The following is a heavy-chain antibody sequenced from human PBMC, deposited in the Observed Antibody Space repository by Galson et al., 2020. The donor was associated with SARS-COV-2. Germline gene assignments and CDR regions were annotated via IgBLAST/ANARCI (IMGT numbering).Heavy chain of an antibody. D-gene: IGHD2-15*01. CDR3: ARGSGRPRRKNFDY. Sequence: SETLSLTCAVYGGSFSGYYWSWIRQPPGKGLEWIGEINHSGSTNYNPSLKSRVTISVDTSKNQFSLKLSSVTAADTAVYYCARGSGRPRRKNFDYWGQGTLVTVSS. CDR1: GGSFSGYY. V-gene: IGHV4-34*01. J-gene: IGHJ4*02. CDR2: INHSGST.